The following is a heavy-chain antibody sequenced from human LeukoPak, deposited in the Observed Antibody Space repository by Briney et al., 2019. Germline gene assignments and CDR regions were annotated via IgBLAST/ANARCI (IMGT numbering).Heavy chain of an antibody. CDR2: IYHSGST. J-gene: IGHJ5*02. V-gene: IGHV4-4*02. D-gene: IGHD5-24*01. Sequence: SEILSLTCAVSGGSITSTNWWTWVRQPPGKGLEWIGEIYHSGSTKYNPSLKSRVTISVDKSKNQFSLKLTSVTAADTAVYYCARHPSGRMWLQQGGWFDPWGQGTLVTVSS. CDR1: GGSITSTNW. CDR3: ARHPSGRMWLQQGGWFDP.